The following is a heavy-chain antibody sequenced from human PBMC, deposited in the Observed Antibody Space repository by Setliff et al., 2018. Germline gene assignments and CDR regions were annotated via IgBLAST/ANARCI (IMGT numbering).Heavy chain of an antibody. D-gene: IGHD6-13*01. CDR2: IYSGGST. J-gene: IGHJ4*02. CDR3: AKDYRGAHSTNWYAPYY. V-gene: IGHV3-23*03. CDR1: GFTFTNYA. Sequence: PGGSLRLSCAASGFTFTNYAMSWVRQAPGKGLEWVSVIYSGGSTYYADSVKGRFTISRDNSKNTLYLQMNSLRAEDTAVYYCAKDYRGAHSTNWYAPYYWGQGTLVTVSS.